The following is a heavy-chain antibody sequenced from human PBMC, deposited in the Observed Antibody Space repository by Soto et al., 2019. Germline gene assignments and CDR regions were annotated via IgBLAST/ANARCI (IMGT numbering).Heavy chain of an antibody. CDR1: GYTFTSYD. J-gene: IGHJ6*03. Sequence: ASVKVSCKASGYTFTSYDINWVRQATGQGLEWMGWMNPNSGNTGYAQKFQGRVTMTRNTSISTAYMELSSLRSEDTAVYYCARGHIVAKIRGYYYDYMDVWGKGTSDTGSS. CDR2: MNPNSGNT. D-gene: IGHD5-12*01. V-gene: IGHV1-8*01. CDR3: ARGHIVAKIRGYYYDYMDV.